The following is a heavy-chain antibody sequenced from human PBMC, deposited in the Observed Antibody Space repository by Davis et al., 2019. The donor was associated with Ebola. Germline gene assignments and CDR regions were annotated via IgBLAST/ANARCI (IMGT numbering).Heavy chain of an antibody. J-gene: IGHJ4*02. Sequence: SQTLSLTCAISGDSVSSNSVTWNWIRQSPSICLEWLGRTYYRAKWYNDYAVSVKSRITINPDTSKNQFSLQLNSVNPEDTAVYYCARRSTLGFDYWGQGTLVTVSS. V-gene: IGHV6-1*01. CDR2: TYYRAKWYN. D-gene: IGHD7-27*01. CDR3: ARRSTLGFDY. CDR1: GDSVSSNSVT.